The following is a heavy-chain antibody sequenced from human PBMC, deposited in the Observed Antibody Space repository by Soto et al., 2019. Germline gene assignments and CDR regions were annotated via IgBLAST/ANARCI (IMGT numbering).Heavy chain of an antibody. D-gene: IGHD1-26*01. V-gene: IGHV4-59*08. J-gene: IGHJ4*02. Sequence: QVQLQESGPGLVKPSETLSLTCTVSGGSISSYYWSWIRQPPGKGLEWIGYIYYSGSTNYNPSLKSRVTISVDTSKNQFSLKLSSVTAADTAVYYCARLRGSYPDYWGQGTLVTVSS. CDR2: IYYSGST. CDR3: ARLRGSYPDY. CDR1: GGSISSYY.